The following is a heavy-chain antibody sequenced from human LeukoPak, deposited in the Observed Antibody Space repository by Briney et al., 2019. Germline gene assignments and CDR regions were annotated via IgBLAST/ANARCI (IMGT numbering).Heavy chain of an antibody. D-gene: IGHD3-10*01. CDR1: GFTFSSYA. CDR2: ISYDGRNK. J-gene: IGHJ4*02. Sequence: GGSLRLSCAASGFTFSSYAMHWVRQAPGKGLEWVAVISYDGRNKYYADSVKGRFTISRDNSKNTLYLQMNSLRAEDTAVYYCARDFMGRLNYWGQGTLVTVSS. CDR3: ARDFMGRLNY. V-gene: IGHV3-30*04.